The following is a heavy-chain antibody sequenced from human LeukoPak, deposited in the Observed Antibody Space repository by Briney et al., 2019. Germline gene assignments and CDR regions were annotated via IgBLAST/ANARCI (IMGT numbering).Heavy chain of an antibody. D-gene: IGHD2-2*01. J-gene: IGHJ3*02. Sequence: YYADSVKGRFTISRDNSKNTLYLQMNSLRTEDTAVYYCAKGDIVVESGGGKFYPLDAFDIWGQGTMVTVSS. CDR3: AKGDIVVESGGGKFYPLDAFDI. V-gene: IGHV3-30*02.